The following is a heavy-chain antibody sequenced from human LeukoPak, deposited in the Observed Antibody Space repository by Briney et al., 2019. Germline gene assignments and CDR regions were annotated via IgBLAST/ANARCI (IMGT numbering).Heavy chain of an antibody. D-gene: IGHD6-13*01. J-gene: IGHJ4*02. CDR3: ARDIATAGHLAFDY. CDR2: ISSSGYYI. CDR1: GFTFSTYT. Sequence: GGSLRLSCAASGFTFSTYTMNWVRQAPGKGLEWVSSISSSGYYIYYADSVKGRFTIPRDNAKNSLYLQMNGLRAEDTAVYYCARDIATAGHLAFDYWGQGILVTVSS. V-gene: IGHV3-21*01.